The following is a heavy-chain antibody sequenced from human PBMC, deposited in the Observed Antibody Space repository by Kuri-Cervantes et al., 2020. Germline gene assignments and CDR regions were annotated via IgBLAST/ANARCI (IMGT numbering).Heavy chain of an antibody. CDR1: GFTFTSSA. Sequence: SVKVSCKASGFTFTSSAVQWVRQARGQRLEWIGWIVVGSGNTNYAQKFQERVTITRDMSTSTAYMELSSLRSEDTAVYYCAAERVVVGWFSLQTGVWGQGTLVTVSS. J-gene: IGHJ4*02. D-gene: IGHD3-22*01. CDR2: IVVGSGNT. CDR3: AAERVVVGWFSLQTGV. V-gene: IGHV1-58*01.